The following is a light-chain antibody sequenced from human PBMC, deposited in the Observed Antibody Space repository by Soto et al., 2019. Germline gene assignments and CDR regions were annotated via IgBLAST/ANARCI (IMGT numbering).Light chain of an antibody. CDR3: QVWDDNSDHTGV. CDR2: HDR. CDR1: NIGTKS. Sequence: SYELTQPPSVSVAPGQTATITCGGNNIGTKSVYWYQQKPGQAPVLVVFHDRDRPSGIPDRFSGSHSGNTATLNISRVEAGDEADYYCQVWDDNSDHTGVFGVGTKVTVL. V-gene: IGLV3-21*02. J-gene: IGLJ3*02.